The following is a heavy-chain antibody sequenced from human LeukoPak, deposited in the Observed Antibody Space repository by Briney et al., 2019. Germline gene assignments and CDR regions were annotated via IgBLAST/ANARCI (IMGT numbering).Heavy chain of an antibody. CDR3: ARMVIRWFDP. CDR1: GYSISSGYY. CDR2: IYHSGST. J-gene: IGHJ5*02. D-gene: IGHD4-23*01. V-gene: IGHV4-38-2*02. Sequence: SETLSLTCTVSGYSISSGYYWGWTRQPPGKGLEWIGSIYHSGSTYYNPSLKSRVTISVDTSKNQFSLKLSSVTAADTAVYYCARMVIRWFDPWGQGTLVTVSS.